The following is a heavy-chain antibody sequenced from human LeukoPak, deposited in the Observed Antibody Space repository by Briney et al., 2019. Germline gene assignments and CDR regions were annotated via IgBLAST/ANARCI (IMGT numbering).Heavy chain of an antibody. CDR3: AREGEVGATHDAFDI. D-gene: IGHD1-26*01. Sequence: GGSLRLSCAASGFTFSSYSMNWVRQAPGKGLEWVSSISSSSSYIYYADSVKGRFTISRDNAKNSLYLQTNSLRAEDTAVYYCAREGEVGATHDAFDIWGQGTMVTVSS. CDR1: GFTFSSYS. V-gene: IGHV3-21*01. J-gene: IGHJ3*02. CDR2: ISSSSSYI.